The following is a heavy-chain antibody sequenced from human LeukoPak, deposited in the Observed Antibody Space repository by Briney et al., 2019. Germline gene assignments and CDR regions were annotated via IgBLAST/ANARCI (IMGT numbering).Heavy chain of an antibody. CDR3: ARTRYYYDSSGYYYFGGSSNWFDP. CDR1: GGSISSSSYY. Sequence: SETLSLTCTVSGGSISSSSYYWGWIRQPPGKGLEWIGSIYYSGSTYYNPSLKSRVTISVDTSKNQFSLKLSSVTAADTAVYYCARTRYYYDSSGYYYFGGSSNWFDPWGQGTLVTVSS. D-gene: IGHD3-22*01. J-gene: IGHJ5*02. CDR2: IYYSGST. V-gene: IGHV4-39*07.